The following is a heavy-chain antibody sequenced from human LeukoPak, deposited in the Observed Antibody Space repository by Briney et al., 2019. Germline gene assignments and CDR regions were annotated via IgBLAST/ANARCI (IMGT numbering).Heavy chain of an antibody. D-gene: IGHD4-23*01. Sequence: SETLSLTCAVSGGSIYSHYWGWIRQPPGKGLEWLGTIYYGGNINYNLSLKSRLTISADTSNNQLSLKLSSVTAADTAVHYCASAEANYGGSVFDYWGQGTLVTVSS. V-gene: IGHV4-39*01. CDR1: GGSIYSHY. CDR2: IYYGGNI. CDR3: ASAEANYGGSVFDY. J-gene: IGHJ4*02.